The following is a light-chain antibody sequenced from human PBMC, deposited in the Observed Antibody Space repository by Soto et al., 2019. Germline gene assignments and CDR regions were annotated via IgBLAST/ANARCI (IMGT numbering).Light chain of an antibody. CDR3: CTYARNRLYV. V-gene: IGLV2-8*01. CDR2: EVV. Sequence: QSVLTQPPSASGSPGQSVTISCTGTKSDIGVYDFVSWYQHHPGKAPRLIIYEVVQRPSGVPDRFSGSKSGNTASLTVSGLQDEDEASYYCCTYARNRLYVFGSGTKVTVL. CDR1: KSDIGVYDF. J-gene: IGLJ1*01.